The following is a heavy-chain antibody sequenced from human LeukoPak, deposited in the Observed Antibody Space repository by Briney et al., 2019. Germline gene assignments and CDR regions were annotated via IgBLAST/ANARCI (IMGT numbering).Heavy chain of an antibody. J-gene: IGHJ4*02. CDR1: GYTFTSYG. CDR2: ISAYNGNT. CDR3: ARDYYYGSGSYLYSFDY. D-gene: IGHD3-10*01. V-gene: IGHV1-18*01. Sequence: ASVKVSFKASGYTFTSYGISWVRQAPGQGLEWMGWISAYNGNTNYAQKLQGRVTMTTDTSTSTAYMELRSLRSDDTAVYYCARDYYYGSGSYLYSFDYWGQGTLVTVSS.